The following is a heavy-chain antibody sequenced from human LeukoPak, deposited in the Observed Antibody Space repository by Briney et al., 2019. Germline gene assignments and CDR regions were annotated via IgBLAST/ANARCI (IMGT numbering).Heavy chain of an antibody. V-gene: IGHV4-39*07. Sequence: SETLSLTCTVSDDSISSGSYYWSWIRQPPGKGLEWIGEINHSGSTNYNPSLKSRVTISVDTSKNQFSLKLSSVTAADTAVYYCARTQGSIAAAGFDYWGQGTLVTVSS. CDR2: INHSGST. J-gene: IGHJ4*02. D-gene: IGHD6-13*01. CDR1: DDSISSGSYY. CDR3: ARTQGSIAAAGFDY.